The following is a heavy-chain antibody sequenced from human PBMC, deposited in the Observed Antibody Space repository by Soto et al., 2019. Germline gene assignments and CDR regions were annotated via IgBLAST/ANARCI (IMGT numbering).Heavy chain of an antibody. CDR3: AKPLTSSGWLPNGFDP. D-gene: IGHD6-19*01. V-gene: IGHV3-23*01. Sequence: GGSLRLSCAASGFTFSSYTMSWVRQAPGKGLEWVSAISGSGGSTYYADSVKGRFTISRDNSKNTLYLQMNSLRAEDTAVYYCAKPLTSSGWLPNGFDPWGQGTLVTVSS. CDR1: GFTFSSYT. J-gene: IGHJ5*02. CDR2: ISGSGGST.